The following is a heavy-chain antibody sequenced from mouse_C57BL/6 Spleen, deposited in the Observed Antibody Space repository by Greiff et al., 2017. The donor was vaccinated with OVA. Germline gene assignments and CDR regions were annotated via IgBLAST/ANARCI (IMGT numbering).Heavy chain of an antibody. CDR2: ILPGSGST. V-gene: IGHV1-9*01. CDR1: GYTFTGYW. Sequence: QVQLQQSGAELMKPGASVKLSCKATGYTFTGYWIEWVKQRPGHGLEWIGEILPGSGSTKYNEKVKGKATFTADTSSNTAYMQLSSLTTEDSAIYYCARGEYYGSNPYWYFDVWGTGTTVTVSS. D-gene: IGHD1-1*01. J-gene: IGHJ1*03. CDR3: ARGEYYGSNPYWYFDV.